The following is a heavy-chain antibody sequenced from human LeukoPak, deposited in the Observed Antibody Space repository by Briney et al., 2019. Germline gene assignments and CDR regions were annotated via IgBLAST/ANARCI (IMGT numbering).Heavy chain of an antibody. Sequence: SETLSLTCTVSGGSISSSSYYWGWIRQPPGKGLEWIGSIYYSGSTYYNPSLKSRVTISVDTSKNQFSLKLSSVTAADTAVCYCARHLRSVYSGWYMGIVYWGQGTLVTVSS. CDR1: GGSISSSSYY. V-gene: IGHV4-39*01. CDR3: ARHLRSVYSGWYMGIVY. J-gene: IGHJ4*02. D-gene: IGHD6-19*01. CDR2: IYYSGST.